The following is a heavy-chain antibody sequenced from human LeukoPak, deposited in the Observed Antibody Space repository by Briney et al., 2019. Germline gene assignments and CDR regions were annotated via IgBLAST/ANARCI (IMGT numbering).Heavy chain of an antibody. CDR2: ISNNGGDT. Sequence: GGSLRLSCAASEFTFSYYAMSWVRQAPGKGLEWVSAISNNGGDTYYADSVKDRFTISRDNSKSTLYLQMNSLSPEDTAVYHCAKLVGSSPLDYWGQGTLVTVSS. D-gene: IGHD2-8*02. J-gene: IGHJ4*02. CDR3: AKLVGSSPLDY. CDR1: EFTFSYYA. V-gene: IGHV3-23*01.